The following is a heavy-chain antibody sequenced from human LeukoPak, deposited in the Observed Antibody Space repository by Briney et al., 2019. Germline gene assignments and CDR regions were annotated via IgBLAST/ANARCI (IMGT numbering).Heavy chain of an antibody. D-gene: IGHD3-22*01. V-gene: IGHV3-7*01. CDR1: GFTFSTCW. CDR3: VKERSYYDSSGYYRHYFDY. J-gene: IGHJ4*02. CDR2: IKQDGSEK. Sequence: GGSLRLSCAASGFTFSTCWMTWVRQAPGKGLEWVANIKQDGSEKYYVGSVKGRFTISRDNSKNTLYLQMSSLRAEDTAVYYCVKERSYYDSSGYYRHYFDYWGQGTLVTVSS.